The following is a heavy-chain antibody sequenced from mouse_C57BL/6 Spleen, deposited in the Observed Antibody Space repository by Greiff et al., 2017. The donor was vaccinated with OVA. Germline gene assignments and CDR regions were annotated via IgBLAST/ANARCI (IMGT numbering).Heavy chain of an antibody. Sequence: VQLQESGPELVKPGASVKISCKASGYAFSSSWMNWVKQRPGKGLEWIGRIYPGDGDTNYNGKFKGKATLTADKSSSTAYMQLSSLTSEDSAVYFCARPESNYFDYWGQGTTLTVAS. V-gene: IGHV1-82*01. D-gene: IGHD5-1*01. CDR1: GYAFSSSW. J-gene: IGHJ2*01. CDR2: IYPGDGDT. CDR3: ARPESNYFDY.